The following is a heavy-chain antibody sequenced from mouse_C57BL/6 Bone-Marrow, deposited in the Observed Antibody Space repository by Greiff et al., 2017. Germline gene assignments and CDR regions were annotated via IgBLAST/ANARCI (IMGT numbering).Heavy chain of an antibody. CDR3: VIQNGYYVYWYCDV. Sequence: QVQLQQPGAELVRPGPSVKLSCKASGYTFTSYWMHWVKQRPGQGLEWIGVIDPSDSYTNTNQKFKGKATLTVDTSSGTAYMQLSSLTSEDSSVYYCVIQNGYYVYWYCDVWGTGTTVTVSS. CDR1: GYTFTSYW. CDR2: IDPSDSYT. V-gene: IGHV1-59*01. D-gene: IGHD2-3*01. J-gene: IGHJ1*03.